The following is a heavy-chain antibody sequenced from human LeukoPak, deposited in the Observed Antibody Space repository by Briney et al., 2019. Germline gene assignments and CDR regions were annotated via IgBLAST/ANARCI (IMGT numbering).Heavy chain of an antibody. CDR1: GFSFSSYS. CDR2: ISSSSSTI. Sequence: QAGGSLRLSCAASGFSFSSYSMNWVRQAPGKGLEWVSYISSSSSTIYYADSAKGRFTISRDNAKNSLYLQMNSLRAEDTAVYYCARELYSGYGRFDYWGQGTLVTVSS. V-gene: IGHV3-48*01. CDR3: ARELYSGYGRFDY. J-gene: IGHJ4*02. D-gene: IGHD5-12*01.